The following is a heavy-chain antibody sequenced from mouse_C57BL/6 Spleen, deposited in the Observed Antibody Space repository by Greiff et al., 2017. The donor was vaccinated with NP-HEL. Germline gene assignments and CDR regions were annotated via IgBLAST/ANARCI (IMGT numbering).Heavy chain of an antibody. CDR2: INYDGSST. V-gene: IGHV5-16*01. CDR3: ARVGDYGTLYFDY. CDR1: GFTFSDYY. D-gene: IGHD1-1*01. J-gene: IGHJ2*01. Sequence: EVKVVESEGGLVQPGSSMKLSCTASGFTFSDYYMAWVRQVPEKGLEWVANINYDGSSTYYLDTLKSRFIISRDNAKNILYLQMSSLKSEDTATYSCARVGDYGTLYFDYWGQGTTLTVSS.